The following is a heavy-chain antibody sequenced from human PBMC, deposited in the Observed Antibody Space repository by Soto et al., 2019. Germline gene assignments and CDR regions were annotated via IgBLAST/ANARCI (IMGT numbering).Heavy chain of an antibody. J-gene: IGHJ4*02. CDR2: ISVGGDST. Sequence: DVQLLESGGGLVQPGGSLRLSCVASASIFNIFGMTWVRQAPGKGLEWVSGISVGGDSTYYADSVKGRFTISRDISKNTIYLQMNSLRVEDTAVYYCGTVPRGPDYWGQGTLVTVSS. V-gene: IGHV3-23*01. D-gene: IGHD3-16*01. CDR3: GTVPRGPDY. CDR1: ASIFNIFG.